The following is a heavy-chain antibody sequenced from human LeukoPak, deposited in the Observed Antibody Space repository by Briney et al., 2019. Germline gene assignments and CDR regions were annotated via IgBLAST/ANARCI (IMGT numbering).Heavy chain of an antibody. D-gene: IGHD1-1*01. CDR2: INSDGSST. Sequence: PGGPLRLSCAASGFTFSSYWMHWVRQAPGEGLVWVSRINSDGSSTSYADSVKGRFTISRDNAKNTLYLQMNSLRAEDTAVYYCARDLNWNFDYWGQGTLVTVSS. CDR3: ARDLNWNFDY. CDR1: GFTFSSYW. J-gene: IGHJ4*02. V-gene: IGHV3-74*01.